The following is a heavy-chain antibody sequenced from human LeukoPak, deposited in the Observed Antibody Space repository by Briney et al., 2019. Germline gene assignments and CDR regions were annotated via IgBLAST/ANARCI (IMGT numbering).Heavy chain of an antibody. V-gene: IGHV3-53*01. CDR3: ARDGYGNNYMDV. CDR1: GFTVSSNF. Sequence: GGSLRLSCAASGFTVSSNFMSWVRQAPGKGLEWVSVIYSGGTTYYADSVKGRFTISRDNSKNTLYLQINSLRAEDTAVYYCARDGYGNNYMDVWGKGTTFTVSS. D-gene: IGHD1/OR15-1a*01. CDR2: IYSGGTT. J-gene: IGHJ6*03.